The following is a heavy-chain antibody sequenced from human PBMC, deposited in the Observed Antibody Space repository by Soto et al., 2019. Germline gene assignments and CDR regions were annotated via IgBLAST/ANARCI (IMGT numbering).Heavy chain of an antibody. CDR2: ISYSGTA. Sequence: QVQLQESGPGLVKPSQTLSVTCTVSGGSISSDNFFWSWIRQHPETGLEWIGYISYSGTAYYNPSLKSRVTISVDTSKYQFSLSLISVTAADTAVYYCSREVISPASSDAFDIWGQGTMVTVSS. CDR3: SREVISPASSDAFDI. V-gene: IGHV4-31*03. CDR1: GGSISSDNFF. J-gene: IGHJ3*02. D-gene: IGHD3-22*01.